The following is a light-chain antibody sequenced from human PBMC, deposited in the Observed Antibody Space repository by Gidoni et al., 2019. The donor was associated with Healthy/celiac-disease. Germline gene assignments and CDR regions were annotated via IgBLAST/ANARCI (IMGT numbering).Light chain of an antibody. Sequence: LSASVGDRVTITCRASQSISSWLAWYQQKPGKAPKLLIYKASSLESGVPSRFSGSGSGTEFTLTISSLQPDDVATYYCQQYNSYSPYTFGQGTKLEIK. V-gene: IGKV1-5*03. CDR2: KAS. CDR3: QQYNSYSPYT. CDR1: QSISSW. J-gene: IGKJ2*01.